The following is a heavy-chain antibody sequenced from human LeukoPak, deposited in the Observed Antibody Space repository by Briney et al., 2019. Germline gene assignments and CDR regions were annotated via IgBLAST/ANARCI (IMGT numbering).Heavy chain of an antibody. Sequence: GGSLRLSCAASGFTFSNYWMSWVRQAPGKGLEWVANIKEDGSAKYYVDSVKGRFTISRDNAKNSVYLQMNSLRAEDTAIYYCARDERLLSFLKWGQGTLVTVSS. CDR3: ARDERLLSFLK. D-gene: IGHD3-3*01. J-gene: IGHJ4*02. V-gene: IGHV3-7*03. CDR2: IKEDGSAK. CDR1: GFTFSNYW.